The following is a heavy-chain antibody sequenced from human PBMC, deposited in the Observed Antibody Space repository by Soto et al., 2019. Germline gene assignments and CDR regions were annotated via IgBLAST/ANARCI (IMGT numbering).Heavy chain of an antibody. CDR1: GYTFTVYF. Sequence: ASVKVSCKASGYTFTVYFIHWLRQAPGQGLEWMGWINPNNGGTMFARKFEGRVAMTRDTSISTVYMELTSLRSDDTAVFYCARGPASGSFDIWGQGTMVTVS. CDR2: INPNNGGT. J-gene: IGHJ3*02. V-gene: IGHV1-2*02. CDR3: ARGPASGSFDI.